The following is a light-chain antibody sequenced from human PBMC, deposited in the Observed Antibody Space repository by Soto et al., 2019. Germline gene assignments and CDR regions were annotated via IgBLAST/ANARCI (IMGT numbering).Light chain of an antibody. CDR1: QSVSNNY. CDR3: QQYGSSGT. V-gene: IGKV3-20*01. J-gene: IGKJ1*01. CDR2: GAS. Sequence: EIVLTQSPGTLSLSPGERATLSCRASQSVSNNYLAWYQQKPGQAPRLLIYGASNRATGIPARFSGSGSGTDFTLTISRLEPEDFAVYYCQQYGSSGTFGQGTKVDTK.